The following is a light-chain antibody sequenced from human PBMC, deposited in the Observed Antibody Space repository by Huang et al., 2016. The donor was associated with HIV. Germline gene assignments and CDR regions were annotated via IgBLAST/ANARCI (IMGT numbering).Light chain of an antibody. J-gene: IGKJ2*01. CDR3: MQALQTPYT. CDR1: QSLLHRNGNNH. V-gene: IGKV2-28*01. Sequence: DIVMTQSPLSLPVTPGEPASISCRSSQSLLHRNGNNHLDWYLQRPGQSPQLLIYLGSSRASGVPDRFSGSGSGTYFTLKISRVAAEDVGVYYCMQALQTPYTFGQGTKLEIK. CDR2: LGS.